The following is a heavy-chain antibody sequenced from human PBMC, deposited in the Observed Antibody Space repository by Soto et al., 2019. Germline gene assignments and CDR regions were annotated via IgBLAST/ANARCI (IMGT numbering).Heavy chain of an antibody. J-gene: IGHJ4*02. CDR3: ARAPLWGSYRLMDY. D-gene: IGHD3-16*02. CDR1: GFTVSSNY. V-gene: IGHV3-66*01. CDR2: IYSGGNT. Sequence: EVQLVESGGGLVQPGGSLRLSCAASGFTVSSNYMSWVRQAPGKGLEWVPIIYSGGNTYYADFVKGRFTISRDNSKNKLYLQMNSLRAEDTAVYYCARAPLWGSYRLMDYWGQGTLVTVSS.